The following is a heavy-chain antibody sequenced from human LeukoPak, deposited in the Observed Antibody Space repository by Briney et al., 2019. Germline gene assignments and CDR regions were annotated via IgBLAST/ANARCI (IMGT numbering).Heavy chain of an antibody. V-gene: IGHV1-8*01. Sequence: ASVKVSCKASGYTFTSYDINWVRQATGQGLEWMGWMNHNSGNTGYAQKFQGRVTMTRNTSIRTAYMELSSLRSEDTAVYYCARGKTGTTPGSYYYMDVWGKGTTVTVSS. D-gene: IGHD1-7*01. CDR1: GYTFTSYD. J-gene: IGHJ6*03. CDR2: MNHNSGNT. CDR3: ARGKTGTTPGSYYYMDV.